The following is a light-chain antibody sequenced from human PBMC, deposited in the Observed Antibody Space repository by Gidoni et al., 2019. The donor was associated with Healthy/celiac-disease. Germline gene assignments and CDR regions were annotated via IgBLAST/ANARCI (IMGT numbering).Light chain of an antibody. CDR2: AAS. CDR1: HRISSY. J-gene: IGKJ2*03. V-gene: IGKV1-9*01. Sequence: DIHLTHSPSSLSASVGDRVTITCRASHRISSYLAWYQQKPGKAPKLLIYAASTLQSGVPSRFSGSGSGTEFTLTISSLQPEDFATYYCQQLNSYPRSFGQGTKLEIK. CDR3: QQLNSYPRS.